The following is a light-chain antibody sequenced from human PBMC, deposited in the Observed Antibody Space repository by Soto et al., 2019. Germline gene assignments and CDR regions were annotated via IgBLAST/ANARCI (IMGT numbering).Light chain of an antibody. CDR2: EVV. Sequence: SVLTQPPSSSGSPGQSVTICCTGTKNDIGVYDFVSWYQHHPGKAPRLIIYEVVQRPSGVPDRFSGSKSGTSASLAISGLRSEDEADYYCASWDDSLSSHVFGAGTKGTVL. J-gene: IGLJ1*01. V-gene: IGLV2-8*01. CDR3: ASWDDSLSSHV. CDR1: KNDIGVYDF.